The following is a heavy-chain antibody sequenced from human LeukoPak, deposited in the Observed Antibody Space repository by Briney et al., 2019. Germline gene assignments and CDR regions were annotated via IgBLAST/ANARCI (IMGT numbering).Heavy chain of an antibody. D-gene: IGHD1-14*01. J-gene: IGHJ4*02. CDR2: IYYSGST. CDR1: GGSISSSSYY. Sequence: PSETLSLTCTVSGGSISSSSYYWGWIRQPPGTGLEWIGSIYYSGSTYYNPSLKSRVTISVDTSKNQFSLKLSSVTAADTAVYYCARGSPPYYFDYWGQGTLVTVSS. V-gene: IGHV4-39*01. CDR3: ARGSPPYYFDY.